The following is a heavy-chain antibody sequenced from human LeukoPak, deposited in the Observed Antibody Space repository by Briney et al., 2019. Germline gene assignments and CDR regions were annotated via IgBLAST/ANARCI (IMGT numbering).Heavy chain of an antibody. CDR1: GYTFTGYY. Sequence: SVKVSCKASGYTFTGYYMHWVRQAPGQGLEWMGGIIPIFGTANYAQKFQGRVTITADESTSTAYMGLSSLRSEDTAVYYCARNSGSYYAQFDYWGQGTLVTVSS. CDR2: IIPIFGTA. D-gene: IGHD1-26*01. V-gene: IGHV1-69*13. CDR3: ARNSGSYYAQFDY. J-gene: IGHJ4*02.